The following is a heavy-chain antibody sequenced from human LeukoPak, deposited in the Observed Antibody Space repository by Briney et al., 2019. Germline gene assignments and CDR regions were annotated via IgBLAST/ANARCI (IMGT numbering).Heavy chain of an antibody. V-gene: IGHV4-34*01. J-gene: IGHJ6*03. D-gene: IGHD5-18*01. Sequence: RPSETLSLTRAVYGGSFSGYYWSWIRQPPGKGLEWIGEINHSGSTNYNPSLKSRVTISVDTSKNQFSLKLSSVTAADTAVYYCARGGYKRLYYMDVWGKGTTVTVPS. CDR2: INHSGST. CDR3: ARGGYKRLYYMDV. CDR1: GGSFSGYY.